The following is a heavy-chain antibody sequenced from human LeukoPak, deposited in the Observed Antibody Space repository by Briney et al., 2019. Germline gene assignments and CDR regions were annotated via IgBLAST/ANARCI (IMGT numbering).Heavy chain of an antibody. CDR3: ARVLHSYDSSPLNFDY. CDR2: FYHSGST. Sequence: PSETLSLTCTVSGYSISSGYYWGWIRQPPGKGLEWIGSFYHSGSTYYNPSLKSRVTMSVDTSKNQFSLKLRSVTAADTAVYYCARVLHSYDSSPLNFDYWGQGTLVTVSS. CDR1: GYSISSGYY. D-gene: IGHD3-22*01. J-gene: IGHJ4*02. V-gene: IGHV4-38-2*02.